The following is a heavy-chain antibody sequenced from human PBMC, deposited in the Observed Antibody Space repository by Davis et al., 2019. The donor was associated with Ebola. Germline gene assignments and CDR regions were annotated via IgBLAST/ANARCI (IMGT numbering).Heavy chain of an antibody. CDR1: GGSISSYY. J-gene: IGHJ6*02. CDR3: ARRIPTGMDV. Sequence: GSLRLSCTVSGGSISSYYWRWIRPPPGTGLEWLGYIYYSGSTNYNPSLKSRVTISVDTSKNQFSLKLSSVTAADTAVYYCARRIPTGMDVWGQGTTVTVSS. V-gene: IGHV4-59*08. CDR2: IYYSGST.